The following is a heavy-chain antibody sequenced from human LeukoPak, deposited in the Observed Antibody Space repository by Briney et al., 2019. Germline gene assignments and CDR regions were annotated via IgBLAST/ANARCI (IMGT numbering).Heavy chain of an antibody. J-gene: IGHJ4*02. V-gene: IGHV1-2*02. CDR1: GYTFTSYG. CDR2: INPNSGGT. Sequence: GASVKVSCKASGYTFTSYGISWVRQAPGQGLEWMGWINPNSGGTNYAQKFQGRVTMTRDTSISTAYMELSRLRSDDTAVYYCARDLGTAMVDYWGQGTLVTVSS. CDR3: ARDLGTAMVDY. D-gene: IGHD5-18*01.